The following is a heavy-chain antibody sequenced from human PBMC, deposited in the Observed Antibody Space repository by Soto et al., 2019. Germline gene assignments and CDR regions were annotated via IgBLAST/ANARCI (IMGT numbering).Heavy chain of an antibody. CDR2: INPSGGST. D-gene: IGHD4-17*01. CDR3: ARDLSGVRDCGDFRLAFDI. Sequence: ASVKVSCKASGYTFTSYYMHWVRQAPGQGLEWMGIINPSGGSTSYAQKYQGRVTMTRDTSTSTVYMELSSLRSEDTAVYYCARDLSGVRDCGDFRLAFDIWGQGTMVTVSS. V-gene: IGHV1-46*03. J-gene: IGHJ3*02. CDR1: GYTFTSYY.